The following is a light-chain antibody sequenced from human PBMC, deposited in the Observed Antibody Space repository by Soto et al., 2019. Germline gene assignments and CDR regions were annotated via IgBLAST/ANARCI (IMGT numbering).Light chain of an antibody. J-gene: IGKJ1*01. Sequence: EVVMTQSPATLSVSPGERATLSCRAGQSVGSNLAWYQQKPGQAPRLLIYGASTRATGIPARFSGSGSGIEFTLTISSLQSEDFAVYYCQQYNNWPRTFGQGTKVDIK. CDR1: QSVGSN. CDR2: GAS. V-gene: IGKV3-15*01. CDR3: QQYNNWPRT.